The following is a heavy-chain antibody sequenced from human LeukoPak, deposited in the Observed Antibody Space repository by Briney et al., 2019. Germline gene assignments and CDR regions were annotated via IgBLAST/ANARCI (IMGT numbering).Heavy chain of an antibody. Sequence: ASETLSLTCTVSGGSIRSSSYYWGWLRQPPGKGLEWIGSIYYSGSTYYNASLKSRGTISVDTSKNQFSLKLNSVTAADTAVYFCARQVVAVAGTGYFDYWGQGTLVTVSS. V-gene: IGHV4-39*01. J-gene: IGHJ4*02. CDR1: GGSIRSSSYY. CDR3: ARQVVAVAGTGYFDY. CDR2: IYYSGST. D-gene: IGHD6-19*01.